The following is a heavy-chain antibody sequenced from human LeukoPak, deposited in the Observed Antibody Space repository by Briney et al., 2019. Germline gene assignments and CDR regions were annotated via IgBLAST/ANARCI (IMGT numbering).Heavy chain of an antibody. CDR2: IYYSEST. CDR1: GGSITSDRDY. J-gene: IGHJ5*02. CDR3: ARGGKDWFAP. V-gene: IGHV4-31*03. Sequence: SETLSLTCSVSGGSITSDRDYWSWIRQHPGKGLEWIGYIYYSESTYYNPSLQSRVTISLDTSNNRISLKLSSVTAADTAVYYCARGGKDWFAPWGQGTLVTVSS. D-gene: IGHD3-16*01.